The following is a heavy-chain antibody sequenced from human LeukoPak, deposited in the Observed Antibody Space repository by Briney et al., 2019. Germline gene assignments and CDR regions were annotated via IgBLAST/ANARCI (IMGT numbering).Heavy chain of an antibody. D-gene: IGHD3-10*01. CDR3: VRGSSVTMVRGVIVTYGLDV. V-gene: IGHV4-30-2*06. CDR1: GGFIRSSGYS. Sequence: PSQTLSLTCGVSGGFIRSSGYSWSWIRQSPGIGLEWIGNIYHSGDTYYNPSLKNRLTISVDRLKNQFSLRLTSVTAADTAVYYFVRGSSVTMVRGVIVTYGLDVWGQGTTVTVSS. J-gene: IGHJ6*02. CDR2: IYHSGDT.